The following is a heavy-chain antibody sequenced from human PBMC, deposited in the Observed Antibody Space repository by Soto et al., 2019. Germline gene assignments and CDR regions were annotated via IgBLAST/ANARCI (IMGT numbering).Heavy chain of an antibody. J-gene: IGHJ5*02. CDR3: ARQGPAYILNTWFDP. D-gene: IGHD2-2*01. V-gene: IGHV4-59*01. CDR1: GGSISSYY. CDR2: IYYSGST. Sequence: SESLSLTCTVSGGSISSYYWSWIRQPPGKGLEWIGYIYYSGSTNYNPSLKSRATITLDTSKNQFSLKLSSVTAADTAVYYCARQGPAYILNTWFDPWGQGTLVTVSS.